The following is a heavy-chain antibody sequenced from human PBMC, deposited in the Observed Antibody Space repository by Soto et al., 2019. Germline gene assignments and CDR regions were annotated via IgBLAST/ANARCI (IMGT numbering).Heavy chain of an antibody. Sequence: QVQLQESGPGLVKPSQTLSLTCTVSGGSISSGGYYWSWIRQHPGKGLEWIGYIYYSGSTYYNPSLKSRVTISVDTSKNQFSLKLSSVTAADTAVYYCARTMTTVTTMDIGYYGMDVWGQGTTVTVSS. CDR1: GGSISSGGYY. D-gene: IGHD4-17*01. J-gene: IGHJ6*02. V-gene: IGHV4-31*03. CDR2: IYYSGST. CDR3: ARTMTTVTTMDIGYYGMDV.